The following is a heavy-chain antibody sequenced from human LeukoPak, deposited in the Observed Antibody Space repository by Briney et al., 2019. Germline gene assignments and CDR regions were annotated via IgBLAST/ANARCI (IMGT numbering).Heavy chain of an antibody. D-gene: IGHD1-7*01. CDR3: AKGTSPYYYGMDV. V-gene: IGHV3-23*01. CDR1: GFTFSSYA. J-gene: IGHJ6*02. Sequence: GGSLRLSCATSGFTFSSYAMSWVRQAPGKGLEWVSAIRGSGGSTYYADSLKGRFTISRDNSKNTLYLQMNSLRAENTAVYYCAKGTSPYYYGMDVWGQGTTVPVSS. CDR2: IRGSGGST.